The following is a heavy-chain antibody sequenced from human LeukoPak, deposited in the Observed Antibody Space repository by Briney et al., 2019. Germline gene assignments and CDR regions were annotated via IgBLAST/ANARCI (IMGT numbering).Heavy chain of an antibody. V-gene: IGHV4-31*03. CDR1: GGSISSGGYY. Sequence: SETLSLTCTVSGGSISSGGYYWSWIRQHPGKGLEWIGYIYYSGSTYYNPSLKSRVTISVDTSKNQFSLKLTSVTAADTAVYYCARDSHYYDSSGFDYWGQGTLVTVPS. CDR2: IYYSGST. J-gene: IGHJ4*02. CDR3: ARDSHYYDSSGFDY. D-gene: IGHD3-22*01.